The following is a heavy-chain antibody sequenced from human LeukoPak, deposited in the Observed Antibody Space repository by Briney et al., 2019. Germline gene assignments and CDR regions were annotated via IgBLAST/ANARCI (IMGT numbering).Heavy chain of an antibody. CDR1: GFTFSSYA. CDR2: ISSSSSYI. CDR3: AVDTAMAKKYYFDY. J-gene: IGHJ4*02. D-gene: IGHD5-18*01. Sequence: EGSLRLSCAASGFTFSSYATSWVRQAPGKGLEWVSSISSSSSYIYYADSVKGRFTISRDNAKNSLYLQMNSLRAEDTAVYYCAVDTAMAKKYYFDYWGQGTLVTVSS. V-gene: IGHV3-21*01.